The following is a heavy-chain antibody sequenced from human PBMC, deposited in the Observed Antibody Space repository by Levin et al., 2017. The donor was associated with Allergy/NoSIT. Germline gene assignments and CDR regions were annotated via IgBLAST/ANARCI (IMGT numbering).Heavy chain of an antibody. CDR1: GGTFSSYA. Sequence: WASVKVSCKASGGTFSSYAISWVRQAPGQGLEWMGGIIPIFGTANYAQKFQGRVTITADESTSTAYMELSSLRSEDTAVYYCARADCSSTSCYDPYYYGMDVWGQGTTVTVSS. V-gene: IGHV1-69*13. CDR3: ARADCSSTSCYDPYYYGMDV. CDR2: IIPIFGTA. J-gene: IGHJ6*02. D-gene: IGHD2-2*01.